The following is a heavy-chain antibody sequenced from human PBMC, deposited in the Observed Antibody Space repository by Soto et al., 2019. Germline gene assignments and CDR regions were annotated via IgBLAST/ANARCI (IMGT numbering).Heavy chain of an antibody. Sequence: GGSLRLSCAASGFTFSDYAMHWVRQAPGKGLEWVAVVSHDGRNTHYADSVKGRFTISRDNSKNTLYLQMNSLRAEDTAVYYCARDLGYYYDSSGYYPGPFDYWG. CDR1: GFTFSDYA. CDR3: ARDLGYYYDSSGYYPGPFDY. V-gene: IGHV3-30*03. CDR2: VSHDGRNT. D-gene: IGHD3-22*01. J-gene: IGHJ4*01.